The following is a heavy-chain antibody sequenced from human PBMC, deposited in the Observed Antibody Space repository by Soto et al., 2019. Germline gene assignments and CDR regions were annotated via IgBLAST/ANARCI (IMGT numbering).Heavy chain of an antibody. CDR2: INHSGST. J-gene: IGHJ6*02. CDR3: ASRYSYGLDYYYYYGMDV. V-gene: IGHV4-34*01. D-gene: IGHD5-18*01. Sequence: SETLSLTCAVYGGSFSGYYWSWIRQPPGKGLEWIGEINHSGSTNYNPSLKSRVTISVDTSKNQFSLKLSSVTAADTAVYYCASRYSYGLDYYYYYGMDVWGQGTTVTVSS. CDR1: GGSFSGYY.